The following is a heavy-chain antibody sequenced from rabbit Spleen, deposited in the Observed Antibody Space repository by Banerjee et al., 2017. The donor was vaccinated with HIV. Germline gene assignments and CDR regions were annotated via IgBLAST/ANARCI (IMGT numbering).Heavy chain of an antibody. CDR3: ARDLAGAIGWNFNL. V-gene: IGHV1S40*01. D-gene: IGHD4-1*01. Sequence: QSLEESGGDLVKPGASLTLTCTASGIDFSDGYYGCWVRQAPGKGLEWVGCIYTGTYGTYYASWAKGRFTISKTSSTTVTLQMNNLTVADTATYFCARDLAGAIGWNFNLWGPGTLVTVS. J-gene: IGHJ4*01. CDR2: IYTGTYGT. CDR1: GIDFSDGYY.